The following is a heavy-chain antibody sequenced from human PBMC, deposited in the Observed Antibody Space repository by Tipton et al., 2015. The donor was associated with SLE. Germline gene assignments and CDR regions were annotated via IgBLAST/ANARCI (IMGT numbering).Heavy chain of an antibody. CDR2: INHSGST. D-gene: IGHD6-19*01. Sequence: TLSLTCAVYGGSFSGYYWSWIRQPPGMGLEWIGEINHSGSTNYNPSLKSRVTISVDTSKNQFSLKLSSVTAADTAVYYCARGGDSSGWSFDYWGQGTLVTVST. J-gene: IGHJ4*02. CDR1: GGSFSGYY. V-gene: IGHV4-34*01. CDR3: ARGGDSSGWSFDY.